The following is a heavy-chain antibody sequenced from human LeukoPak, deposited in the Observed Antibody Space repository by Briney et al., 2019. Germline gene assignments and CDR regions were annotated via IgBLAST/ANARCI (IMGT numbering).Heavy chain of an antibody. CDR2: IYYSGST. CDR3: ARGGIAADALVHLEN. Sequence: PSETLSLTCSVSGGSITSYYWSWVRQPPGKGLEWIGYIYYSGSTNYNPSLKSRVTIAVDTSKNQFSLKLSSVTAADTAVYYCARGGIAADALVHLENWGQGTLVTVSS. J-gene: IGHJ4*02. D-gene: IGHD6-13*01. CDR1: GGSITSYY. V-gene: IGHV4-59*01.